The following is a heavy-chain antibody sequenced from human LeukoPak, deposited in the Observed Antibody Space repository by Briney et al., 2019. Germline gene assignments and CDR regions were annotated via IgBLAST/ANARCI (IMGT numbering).Heavy chain of an antibody. Sequence: PSVKVSCKASGYTFTSYDINWVRQAAGQGLEWMGWMNPNSGNTGYAQKFQGRVTMTRNTSISTAYMELSSLRSEDTAVYYCAIPGYSSGWYNNYFDYWGQGTLVTVSS. CDR2: MNPNSGNT. J-gene: IGHJ4*02. V-gene: IGHV1-8*01. D-gene: IGHD6-19*01. CDR3: AIPGYSSGWYNNYFDY. CDR1: GYTFTSYD.